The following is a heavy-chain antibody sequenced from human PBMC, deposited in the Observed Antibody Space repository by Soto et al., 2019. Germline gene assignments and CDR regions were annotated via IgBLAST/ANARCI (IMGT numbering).Heavy chain of an antibody. Sequence: GGSLRLSCVASGFSFGGYWMSWVRQAPGKGPEWVANIKEDGGEQHYVDSVKGRFTIPRANTENSLFLQMNNLRVEDSATYYCAITTSTVSYWFDPWGPGTQVTVSS. D-gene: IGHD4-4*01. V-gene: IGHV3-7*03. CDR2: IKEDGGEQ. CDR1: GFSFGGYW. J-gene: IGHJ5*02. CDR3: AITTSTVSYWFDP.